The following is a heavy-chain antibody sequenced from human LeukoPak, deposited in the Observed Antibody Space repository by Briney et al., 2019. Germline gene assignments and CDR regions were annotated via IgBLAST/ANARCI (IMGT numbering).Heavy chain of an antibody. Sequence: GGSLRLSCAASGFTFSSYAMSWVRQAPGKGLEWVSAISGSGGSTYYADSVKGRFTISRDNSKNTLYLQMNSLRAEDTAVYYCAKAQAHPLYCSSTSCYSFDYWGQGTLVTVSS. CDR1: GFTFSSYA. CDR3: AKAQAHPLYCSSTSCYSFDY. CDR2: ISGSGGST. V-gene: IGHV3-23*01. D-gene: IGHD2-2*01. J-gene: IGHJ4*02.